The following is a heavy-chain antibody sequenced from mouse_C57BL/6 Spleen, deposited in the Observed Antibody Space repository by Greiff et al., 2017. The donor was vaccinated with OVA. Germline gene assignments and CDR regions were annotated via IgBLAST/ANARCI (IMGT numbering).Heavy chain of an antibody. V-gene: IGHV5-17*01. CDR3: ASPNDYDAMDY. CDR2: ISSGSSTI. J-gene: IGHJ4*01. Sequence: EVKLVESGGGLVKPGGSLKLSCAASGFTFSDYGMHWVRQAPEKGLEWVAYISSGSSTIYYADTVKGRFTISRDNAKNTLFLQMTSLRSEDTAMYYCASPNDYDAMDYWGQGTSVTVSS. CDR1: GFTFSDYG.